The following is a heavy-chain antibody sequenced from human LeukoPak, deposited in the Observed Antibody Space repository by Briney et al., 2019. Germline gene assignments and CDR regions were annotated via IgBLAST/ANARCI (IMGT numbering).Heavy chain of an antibody. CDR3: AAMSSRFEYYFDY. CDR1: GGSISSSSFS. V-gene: IGHV4-39*01. J-gene: IGHJ4*02. Sequence: PSETLSLTCTVSGGSISSSSFSWVWIRQPPGKGLQWIGNIHYSGSSYYNPSLKSRVTISVDTSRNIFSLKIHSVTAADTAVYYCAAMSSRFEYYFDYWGQGTLVPVSS. D-gene: IGHD5/OR15-5a*01. CDR2: IHYSGSS.